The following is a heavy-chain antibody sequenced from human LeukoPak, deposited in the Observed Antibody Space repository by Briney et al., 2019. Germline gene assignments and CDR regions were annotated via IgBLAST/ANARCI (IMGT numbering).Heavy chain of an antibody. CDR1: GGTLSSYA. CDR2: IIPIFGTA. J-gene: IGHJ4*02. Sequence: ASVKVSCKASGGTLSSYAISWVRQAPGQGLEWMGGIIPIFGTANYAQKFQGRVTITADESTSTAYMELSSLRSEDTAVYYCARSGIAVAGKAYFDYWGQGTLVTVSS. CDR3: ARSGIAVAGKAYFDY. D-gene: IGHD6-19*01. V-gene: IGHV1-69*13.